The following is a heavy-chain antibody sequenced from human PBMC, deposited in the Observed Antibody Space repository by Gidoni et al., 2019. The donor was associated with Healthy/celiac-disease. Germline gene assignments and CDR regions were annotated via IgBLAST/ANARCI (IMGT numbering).Heavy chain of an antibody. Sequence: EVQLVESGGGLVKPGGSLRLSCAASGFTFSNAWMSWVRQAPGKGLEWVGRIKRKTDGGTTDYAAPVKGRFNISRDDSKYTLYLQMNSLKTEDTAGYYCTTFMEYQLLPPFDYWGQGTLVTVSS. D-gene: IGHD2-2*01. CDR3: TTFMEYQLLPPFDY. V-gene: IGHV3-15*01. J-gene: IGHJ4*02. CDR2: IKRKTDGGTT. CDR1: GFTFSNAW.